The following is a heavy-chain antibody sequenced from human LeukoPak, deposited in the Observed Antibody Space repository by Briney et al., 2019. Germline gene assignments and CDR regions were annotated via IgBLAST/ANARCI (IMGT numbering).Heavy chain of an antibody. D-gene: IGHD4-17*01. J-gene: IGHJ3*02. CDR1: GYTFTGYY. V-gene: IGHV1-46*01. Sequence: ASVKVSCKASGYTFTGYYMHWVRQAPGQGLEWMGIINPSGGSTSYAQKFQGRVTMTRDTSTSTVYMELSSLRSEDTAVYYCARELRAVTTPGAFDIWGQGTMVTVSS. CDR2: INPSGGST. CDR3: ARELRAVTTPGAFDI.